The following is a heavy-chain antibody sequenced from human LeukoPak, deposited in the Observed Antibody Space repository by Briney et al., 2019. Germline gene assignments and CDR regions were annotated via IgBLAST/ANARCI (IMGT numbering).Heavy chain of an antibody. Sequence: GESLKISCKGSGYSFTSYWISWVRQMPGKGLEWMGRIDPSGTYTNYSPSFQGHVTISSDKSVSTAYLQWSSLKASDTAMYYCARHVDTTVVTSTFDYWGQGTLVTVSS. D-gene: IGHD4-23*01. V-gene: IGHV5-10-1*01. CDR2: IDPSGTYT. CDR1: GYSFTSYW. J-gene: IGHJ4*02. CDR3: ARHVDTTVVTSTFDY.